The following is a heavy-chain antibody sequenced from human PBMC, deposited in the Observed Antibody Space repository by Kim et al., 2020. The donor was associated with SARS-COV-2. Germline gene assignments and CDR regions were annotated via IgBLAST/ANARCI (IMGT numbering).Heavy chain of an antibody. J-gene: IGHJ6*02. CDR2: ISETSGRT. D-gene: IGHD3-22*01. Sequence: GGSLRLSCAASGFIFSNYVMNWVRQAPGKGPEWVSGISETSGRTYYADSVKGRFTVSRDNSKNILFLQMNSLRAGDTAVYYCAKLHRRGMNLRVEVTGGMDVWGQGTTVTVSS. CDR3: AKLHRRGMNLRVEVTGGMDV. CDR1: GFIFSNYV. V-gene: IGHV3-23*01.